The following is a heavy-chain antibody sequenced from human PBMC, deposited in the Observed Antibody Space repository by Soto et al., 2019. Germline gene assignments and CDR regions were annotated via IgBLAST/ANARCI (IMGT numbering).Heavy chain of an antibody. CDR1: GFTFSSYA. CDR2: ISGSGGST. D-gene: IGHD1-20*01. J-gene: IGHJ4*02. CDR3: AKDPVEVTTVYYFDY. Sequence: LRLSCAASGFTFSSYAMSWVRQAPGKGLEWVSAISGSGGSTYYADSVKGRFTISRDNSKNTLYLQMNSLRAEDTAVYYCAKDPVEVTTVYYFDYWGQGTLVTVS. V-gene: IGHV3-23*01.